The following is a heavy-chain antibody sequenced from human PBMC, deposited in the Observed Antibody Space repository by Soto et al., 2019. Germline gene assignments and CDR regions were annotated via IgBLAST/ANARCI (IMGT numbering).Heavy chain of an antibody. CDR1: GFTFSNAW. J-gene: IGHJ4*02. V-gene: IGHV3-15*01. Sequence: PGGSLRLSCAASGFTFSNAWMSWVRQAPGKGLEWVGRIKSKSDGGTTDYAAPVKGRVAISRDDSSNTLYLQMNSLKTEDTAVYYCTTEHAVFGVVIVPFDYWSQGTLVTVSS. D-gene: IGHD3-3*01. CDR3: TTEHAVFGVVIVPFDY. CDR2: IKSKSDGGTT.